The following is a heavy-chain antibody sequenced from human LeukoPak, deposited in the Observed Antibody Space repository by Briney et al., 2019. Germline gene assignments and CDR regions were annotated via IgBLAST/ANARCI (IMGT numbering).Heavy chain of an antibody. CDR1: GFTFSSLS. V-gene: IGHV3-21*01. Sequence: GGSLRLSCAASGFTFSSLSMNWVRPAPGKGLEWVSSISSSSSYIYYADSVKGRFTISRDKAKYSVYLQMNSLRAEDTAVYYCARASVSYSSGLYYFDYGGQGTLVTVSS. D-gene: IGHD6-19*01. CDR3: ARASVSYSSGLYYFDY. J-gene: IGHJ4*02. CDR2: ISSSSSYI.